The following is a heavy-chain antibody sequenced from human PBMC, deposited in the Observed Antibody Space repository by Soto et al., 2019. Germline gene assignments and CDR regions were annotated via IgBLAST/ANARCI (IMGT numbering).Heavy chain of an antibody. CDR2: IKQDGSEK. Sequence: WGSLRLSCAASGFTCSRYWMSWFRQAPGKGLEWVANIKQDGSEKYYVDSVKGRFTISRDNAKNSLYLQMNSLRAEDTAVYYCAREVACSGGSCYPPGLDYWGQGTLVTVSS. V-gene: IGHV3-7*03. J-gene: IGHJ4*02. CDR1: GFTCSRYW. CDR3: AREVACSGGSCYPPGLDY. D-gene: IGHD2-15*01.